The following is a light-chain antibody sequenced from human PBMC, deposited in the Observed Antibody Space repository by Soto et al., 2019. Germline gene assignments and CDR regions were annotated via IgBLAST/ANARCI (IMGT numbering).Light chain of an antibody. V-gene: IGKV3-20*01. J-gene: IGKJ2*03. CDR1: QSVSSNY. Sequence: EIVLTQSPGTLSLSLGERATLSCRASQSVSSNYLAWYQQKPGQAPRLLIYATSSRATGIPDRFSGSGSGTDFTLSISRLEPEDFAVYYCQQYGNGNSPRYSFGQGTRLESK. CDR2: ATS. CDR3: QQYGNGNSPRYS.